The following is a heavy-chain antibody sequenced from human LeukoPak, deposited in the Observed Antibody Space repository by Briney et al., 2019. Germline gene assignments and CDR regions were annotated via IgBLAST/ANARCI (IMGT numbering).Heavy chain of an antibody. CDR2: TVGSRPDT. J-gene: IGHJ6*03. Sequence: GGSLRLSCAASGFTFTNYAMSWVRQTPGKGLEWVSATVGSRPDTYHADSVRGRFTISRDNSRNTLYLQMNSLRAEDTAIYYCAKNGDRGAYCSGGTCYPYYYYYMDVWGKGTTVTISS. CDR3: AKNGDRGAYCSGGTCYPYYYYYMDV. V-gene: IGHV3-23*01. D-gene: IGHD2-15*01. CDR1: GFTFTNYA.